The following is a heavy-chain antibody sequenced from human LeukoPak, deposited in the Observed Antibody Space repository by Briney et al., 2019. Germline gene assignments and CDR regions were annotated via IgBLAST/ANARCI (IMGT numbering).Heavy chain of an antibody. V-gene: IGHV3-30*02. CDR3: AKDSDILTGYYNPFDY. CDR2: IRNDGSNK. CDR1: GFTFSSYG. J-gene: IGHJ4*02. Sequence: GGSLRLSCAASGFTFSSYGMHWVRQAPGKGLEWVAFIRNDGSNKYYADSVKGRFTISRDNAKNTLYLQMNSLRAEDTAVYYCAKDSDILTGYYNPFDYWGQGTLVTVSS. D-gene: IGHD3-9*01.